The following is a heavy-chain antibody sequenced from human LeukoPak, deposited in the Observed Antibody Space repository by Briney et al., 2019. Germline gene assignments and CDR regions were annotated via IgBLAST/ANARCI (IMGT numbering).Heavy chain of an antibody. CDR3: ARGSHWNYGGYYLDY. J-gene: IGHJ4*02. V-gene: IGHV3-43D*03. CDR2: ISWDGSIT. D-gene: IGHD1-7*01. Sequence: GGSLRLSCAASGFTFDDYAMYWVRQGPGKGLEWVALISWDGSITYYSDSAKGRFTISRDNSKNSLYLQINSLRDEDTALYYCARGSHWNYGGYYLDYWGQGTLVTVSS. CDR1: GFTFDDYA.